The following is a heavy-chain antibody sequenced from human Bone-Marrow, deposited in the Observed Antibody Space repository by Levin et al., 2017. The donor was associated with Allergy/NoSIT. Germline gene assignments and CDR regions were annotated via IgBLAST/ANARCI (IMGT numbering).Heavy chain of an antibody. Sequence: GGSLRLSCAVSGFNFNAYGMTWVRQAPGKGLEWVSTIRGSDDSTYYTDSVRGRFTISRDTSEDTLYLQMHSLRADDTAVYYCATFDYSSYGYYFDYWGEGTLVTVSS. CDR2: IRGSDDST. D-gene: IGHD4-11*01. J-gene: IGHJ4*02. CDR3: ATFDYSSYGYYFDY. CDR1: GFNFNAYG. V-gene: IGHV3-23*01.